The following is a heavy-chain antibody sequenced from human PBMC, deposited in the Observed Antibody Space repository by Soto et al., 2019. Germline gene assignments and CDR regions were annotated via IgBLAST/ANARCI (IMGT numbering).Heavy chain of an antibody. J-gene: IGHJ6*03. Sequence: ASVKVSCKASGYTFTSYAMHWVRQAPGQRLEWMGWINAGNGNTKYSQKFQGRVTITRDTSASTAYMELSSLRSEDTAVYYCARGDYYGSGSYYAYPSVGYYMDGWGKGTTVTVSS. CDR3: ARGDYYGSGSYYAYPSVGYYMDG. CDR1: GYTFTSYA. CDR2: INAGNGNT. V-gene: IGHV1-3*01. D-gene: IGHD3-10*01.